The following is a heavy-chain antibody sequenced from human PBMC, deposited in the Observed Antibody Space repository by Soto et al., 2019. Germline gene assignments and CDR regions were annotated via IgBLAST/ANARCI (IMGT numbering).Heavy chain of an antibody. CDR2: IIPMFGTA. Sequence: QVQLVQSGAEVKKPESSVKVSCKAPGGTFSTYAISWVRQAPGQGLEWMGGIIPMFGTANYAQRFQDRVTITASESTNTGYMELSSLRSEETAVYSCASGIQLWLRRINNGYSGWGQGTLVTGSS. D-gene: IGHD5-18*01. J-gene: IGHJ4*02. CDR3: ASGIQLWLRRINNGYSG. CDR1: GGTFSTYA. V-gene: IGHV1-69*12.